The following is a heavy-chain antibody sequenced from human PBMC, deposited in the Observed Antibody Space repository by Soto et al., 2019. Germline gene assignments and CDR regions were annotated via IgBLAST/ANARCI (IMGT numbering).Heavy chain of an antibody. D-gene: IGHD2-15*01. CDR3: AQDLGSQIAAF. V-gene: IGHV1-69*12. CDR2: ITPMFDTT. Sequence: QVQLVQSRAEVKKPGSSVNVSCKASGGTFSTNDISWVRQAPGQGLEWMGGITPMFDTTKYGQDFQGRVTITADESTTTAYMELSSLRSEDTAIYYCAQDLGSQIAAFWGQGTLVTVSS. CDR1: GGTFSTND. J-gene: IGHJ4*02.